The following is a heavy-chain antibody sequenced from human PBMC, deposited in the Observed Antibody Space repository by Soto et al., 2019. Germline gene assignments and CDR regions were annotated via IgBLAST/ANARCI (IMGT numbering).Heavy chain of an antibody. CDR3: ATYPWGSSIDY. D-gene: IGHD3-16*01. J-gene: IGHJ4*02. CDR2: ISGSGSTR. CDR1: GFTFSSYE. V-gene: IGHV3-48*03. Sequence: GGSLRLSCAASGFTFSSYEMNWVRQAPGKGLEWVSYISGSGSTRYYADSVKGRFTISRDNAKNSLYLQMISLRAEDTAVYYCATYPWGSSIDYWGQGTLVTVSS.